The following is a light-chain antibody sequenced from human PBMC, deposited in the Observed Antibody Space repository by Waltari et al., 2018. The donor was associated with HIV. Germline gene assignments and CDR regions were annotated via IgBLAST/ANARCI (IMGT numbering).Light chain of an antibody. CDR1: KLGEKY. CDR2: QYT. CDR3: QAWDNNTWM. J-gene: IGLJ3*02. Sequence: SYELIQPPSVSVSPGQTDSITRPRDKLGEKYPCWYQQRPGQSPVLVIYQYTKRPSGIPERFSASKSGNTATLTIGGTQVMDEAHYYCQAWDNNTWMFGGGTKLTVL. V-gene: IGLV3-1*01.